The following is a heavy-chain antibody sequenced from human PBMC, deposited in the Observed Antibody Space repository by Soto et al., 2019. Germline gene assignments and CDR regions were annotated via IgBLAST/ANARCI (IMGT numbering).Heavy chain of an antibody. CDR3: AKGMRTIFGAVIIDGMDV. Sequence: EVQLLESGGGLVQPGGSLRLSCAASEFIFSKYAMNWVRQAPGKGLEWVSAIGGSGSATYYADSVEGRFTVSRDNSKNTLYLEMSSLRADDAAVYYCAKGMRTIFGAVIIDGMDVWGQGATVAVSS. V-gene: IGHV3-23*01. CDR2: IGGSGSAT. CDR1: EFIFSKYA. J-gene: IGHJ6*02. D-gene: IGHD3-3*01.